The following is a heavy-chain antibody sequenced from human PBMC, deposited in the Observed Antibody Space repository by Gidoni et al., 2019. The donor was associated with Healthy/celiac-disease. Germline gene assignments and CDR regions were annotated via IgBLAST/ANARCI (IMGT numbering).Heavy chain of an antibody. CDR3: AKDSYCSSTSCYTWDYYYYGMDV. V-gene: IGHV3-30*18. J-gene: IGHJ6*02. CDR2: ISYDGSNK. D-gene: IGHD2-2*02. Sequence: QVQLVESGGGVVQPGRSLRLSCAASGFTFSSYGMHWVRQAPGTGLEWVAVISYDGSNKYYADSVKGRFTISRDNSKNTLYLQMNSLRAEDTAVYYCAKDSYCSSTSCYTWDYYYYGMDVWGQGTTVTVSS. CDR1: GFTFSSYG.